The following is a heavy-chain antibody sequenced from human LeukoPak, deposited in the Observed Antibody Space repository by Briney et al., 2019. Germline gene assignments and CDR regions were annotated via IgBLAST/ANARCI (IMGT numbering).Heavy chain of an antibody. D-gene: IGHD6-19*01. Sequence: GGSLRLSWAASGFTSSDYYMSWIRQAPGKGLEWVSYTSSSGSTIYYADSVKGRFTISRDNAKNSLYLQMNSLRAEDTAVYYCARDQEAVAGRAFDYWGQGTLVTVSS. CDR2: TSSSGSTI. CDR3: ARDQEAVAGRAFDY. CDR1: GFTSSDYY. J-gene: IGHJ4*02. V-gene: IGHV3-11*04.